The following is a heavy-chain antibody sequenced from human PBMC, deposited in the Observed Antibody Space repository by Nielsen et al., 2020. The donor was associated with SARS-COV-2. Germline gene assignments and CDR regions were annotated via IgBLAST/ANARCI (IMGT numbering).Heavy chain of an antibody. V-gene: IGHV3-33*06. Sequence: GESLKISCAASGFTFSSYAMHWVRQAPGKGLERVAVIWYDGGNEYYADSVKGRFTISRDNSKNTLYVQMNSLRAEDTAVYFCAKGSVYMEYFDHWGQGTLVTVSP. CDR2: IWYDGGNE. J-gene: IGHJ1*01. D-gene: IGHD5-18*01. CDR3: AKGSVYMEYFDH. CDR1: GFTFSSYA.